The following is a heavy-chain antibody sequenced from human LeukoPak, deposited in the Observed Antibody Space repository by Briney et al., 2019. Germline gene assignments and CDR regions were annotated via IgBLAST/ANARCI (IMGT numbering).Heavy chain of an antibody. CDR3: ARGTLAVAGFFDY. CDR1: GGSISSYY. D-gene: IGHD6-19*01. J-gene: IGHJ4*02. V-gene: IGHV4-59*01. CDR2: IYYSGST. Sequence: SETLSLTCTVSGGSISSYYWGWIRQPPGKGLEWIGYIYYSGSTNYNPSLKSRVTISVDTSKNEFSLKLSSVTAADTAIYYCARGTLAVAGFFDYWGQGILVTVSS.